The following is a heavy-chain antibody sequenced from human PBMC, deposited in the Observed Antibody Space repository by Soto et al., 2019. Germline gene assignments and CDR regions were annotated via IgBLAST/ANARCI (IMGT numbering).Heavy chain of an antibody. D-gene: IGHD2-2*01. CDR1: GFSFRNHA. V-gene: IGHV3-23*01. CDR2: ISDSGST. CDR3: ARDPGGHYCTSTSCLYFFDH. J-gene: IGHJ4*02. Sequence: EVQLLVSGGALVQPGGSLSLSCAASGFSFRNHAMNWVRQAPGKGLEWVSTISDSGSTYYADSVKGRFTISRDNSKNTLYLQMSSLRAEDTAVYYCARDPGGHYCTSTSCLYFFDHWGQGTLVIVSS.